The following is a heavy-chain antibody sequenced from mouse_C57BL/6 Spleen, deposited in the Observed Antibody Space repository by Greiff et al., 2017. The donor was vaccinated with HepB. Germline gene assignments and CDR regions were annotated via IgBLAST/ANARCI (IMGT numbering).Heavy chain of an antibody. V-gene: IGHV1-72*01. CDR2: IDPNSGGT. J-gene: IGHJ2*01. CDR3: ATWDYYGSSLDY. Sequence: QVQLQQPGAELVKPGASVKLSCKASGYTFTSYWMHWVKQRPGRGLEWIGRIDPNSGGTKYNEKFKSKATLTVDKPSSTPYMQLSSPTSEDSAVYYCATWDYYGSSLDYWGQGTTLTVSS. CDR1: GYTFTSYW. D-gene: IGHD1-1*01.